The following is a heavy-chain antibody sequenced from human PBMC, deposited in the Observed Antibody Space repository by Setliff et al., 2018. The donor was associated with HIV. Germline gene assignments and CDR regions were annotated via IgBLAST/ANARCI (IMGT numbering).Heavy chain of an antibody. J-gene: IGHJ5*02. CDR1: GFTFTTYW. Sequence: GGSLRLSCAASGFTFTTYWMHWVRQVPGKGLVWVSRINRDGSSIGYADSVKGRFTISRDNVNNAVYLQMNSLRAEDTAIYYCANIRLGSWGQGTLVTVSS. CDR3: ANIRLGS. CDR2: INRDGSSI. D-gene: IGHD2-2*02. V-gene: IGHV3-74*01.